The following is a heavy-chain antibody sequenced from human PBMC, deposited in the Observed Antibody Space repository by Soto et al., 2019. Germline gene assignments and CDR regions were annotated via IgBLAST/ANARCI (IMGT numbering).Heavy chain of an antibody. CDR3: ARGKSGWLTFDY. CDR2: IYSGSAT. CDR1: GFTVSDTY. D-gene: IGHD6-19*01. J-gene: IGHJ4*02. Sequence: EVRLVETGGGWIQPGGSLRLSCAASGFTVSDTYMNWVRQAPGKGLEWVSVIYSGSATYYADPVKGRFTISRDNSKNTVFLRMSSLRVDDTAVYYCARGKSGWLTFDYWGQGILVTVSS. V-gene: IGHV3-53*02.